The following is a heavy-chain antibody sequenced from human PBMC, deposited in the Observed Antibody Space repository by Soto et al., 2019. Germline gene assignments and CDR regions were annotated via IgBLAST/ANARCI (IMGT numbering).Heavy chain of an antibody. D-gene: IGHD5-18*01. CDR2: ISAYNGNT. Sequence: QVQLVQSGAEVKKPGASVKVSCKASGYTFTSYGISWVRQAPGQGLEWMGWISAYNGNTNYAQKLQGRVTMTTDTSTSTVYMELRSLRSDDTAVYYCARDRRDSYGYPYCAFDIWGQGTMVTVSS. CDR3: ARDRRDSYGYPYCAFDI. CDR1: GYTFTSYG. V-gene: IGHV1-18*01. J-gene: IGHJ3*02.